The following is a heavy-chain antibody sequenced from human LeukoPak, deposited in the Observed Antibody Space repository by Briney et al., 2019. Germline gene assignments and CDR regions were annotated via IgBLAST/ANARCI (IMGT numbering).Heavy chain of an antibody. CDR1: GYTFTGYY. Sequence: ASVKVSCKASGYTFTGYYMYWVRQAPGQGLECMGWIIPNSGGTKYAQKFQGRVNMTRDTSINTAYMELSRLTSDDTAVYYCARAQGWERPLDYWGQGTLVTVSS. J-gene: IGHJ4*02. V-gene: IGHV1-2*02. D-gene: IGHD1-1*01. CDR3: ARAQGWERPLDY. CDR2: IIPNSGGT.